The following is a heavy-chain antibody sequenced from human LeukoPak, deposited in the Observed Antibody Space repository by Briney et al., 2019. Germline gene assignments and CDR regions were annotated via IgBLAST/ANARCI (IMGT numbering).Heavy chain of an antibody. D-gene: IGHD6-19*01. CDR2: ISSSSSTI. V-gene: IGHV3-48*02. Sequence: GGSLRLSCAASGFTFSSYSMNWVRQAPGKGLEWVSYISSSSSTIYYADSVKGRFTISRDNAKNSLYLQMNSLRDEDTAVYYCARVRRQWLVLREYYFDYWGQGTLVTVSS. J-gene: IGHJ4*02. CDR3: ARVRRQWLVLREYYFDY. CDR1: GFTFSSYS.